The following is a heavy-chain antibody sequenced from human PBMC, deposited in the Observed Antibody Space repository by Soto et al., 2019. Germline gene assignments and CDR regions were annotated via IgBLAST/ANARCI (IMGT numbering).Heavy chain of an antibody. CDR2: IYYSGST. J-gene: IGHJ4*02. D-gene: IGHD6-19*01. CDR3: ARQPVAGWVFDY. V-gene: IGHV4-59*01. Sequence: SLTCTVSGGSISSSYWSWIRQPPGKGPEWIGYIYYSGSTNYNPSLKSRVTISVDTAKNQLSLKLSSVTAADTAVYYCARQPVAGWVFDYWGQGTLVTVSS. CDR1: GGSISSSY.